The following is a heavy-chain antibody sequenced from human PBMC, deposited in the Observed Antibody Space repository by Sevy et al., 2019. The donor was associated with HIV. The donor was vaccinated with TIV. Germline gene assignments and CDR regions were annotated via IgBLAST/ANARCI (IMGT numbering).Heavy chain of an antibody. Sequence: GGSLRLSCAASGFTFSSYAMSWVRQAPGKGLEWVSSISGSGLSTYYEDSVKGRFTISSDNSKNTLYLQMNSLRAEDTAVYYGAKSGNIPVGIAVAGPYDAFFDYWGQGTLVTVSS. CDR2: ISGSGLST. D-gene: IGHD6-19*01. V-gene: IGHV3-23*01. CDR3: AKSGNIPVGIAVAGPYDAFFDY. CDR1: GFTFSSYA. J-gene: IGHJ4*02.